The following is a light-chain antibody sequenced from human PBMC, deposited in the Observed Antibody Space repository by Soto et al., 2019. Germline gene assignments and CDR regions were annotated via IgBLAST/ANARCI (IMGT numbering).Light chain of an antibody. CDR1: QSVLYNSNNKNN. J-gene: IGKJ1*01. Sequence: DIVMTQSPDSLAVSLGERATINCKSSQSVLYNSNNKNNLAWYQQKPGQPPKLLIYWASTRESGVPDRFSGSGSGTDFTLTISSLQAEDVAVYYCQQYYSTPPTFGQGTKVEIK. CDR3: QQYYSTPPT. V-gene: IGKV4-1*01. CDR2: WAS.